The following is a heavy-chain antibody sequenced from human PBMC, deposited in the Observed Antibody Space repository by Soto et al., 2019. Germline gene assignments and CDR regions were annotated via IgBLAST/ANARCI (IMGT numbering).Heavy chain of an antibody. CDR2: ISSSGNTR. Sequence: QVQLVESGGGLVQPGGSLRLSCAASGFTFSDYYMSWLRQAPGKGLEWVSYISSSGNTRYYADSVKGRFTISRDNAKNSLYLPLSSLGAEDSAVYYCARWIQKIDSWGQGTLVTVSS. CDR3: ARWIQKIDS. V-gene: IGHV3-11*01. CDR1: GFTFSDYY. J-gene: IGHJ4*02. D-gene: IGHD5-18*01.